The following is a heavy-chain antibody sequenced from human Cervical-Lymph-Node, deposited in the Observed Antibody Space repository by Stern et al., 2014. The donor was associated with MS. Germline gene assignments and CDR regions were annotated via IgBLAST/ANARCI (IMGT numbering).Heavy chain of an antibody. CDR2: INPNSGGT. Sequence: QDQLVQSGAEVKAPGASMKVSCRASGYIFTDYYLHWVRQAPGQGLEWLGWINPNSGGTNYAQNFQGRVTMTRDTSISTAYMELRWLGYADTAVYYCARGSGTAYDLRGDYWGQGTLVTVSS. CDR3: ARGSGTAYDLRGDY. CDR1: GYIFTDYY. D-gene: IGHD3-3*01. V-gene: IGHV1-2*02. J-gene: IGHJ4*01.